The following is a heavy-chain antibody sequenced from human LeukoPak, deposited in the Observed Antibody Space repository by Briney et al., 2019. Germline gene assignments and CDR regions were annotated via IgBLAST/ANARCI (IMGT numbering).Heavy chain of an antibody. CDR1: GYTFTSYG. J-gene: IGHJ6*03. CDR2: ISAYNGNT. D-gene: IGHD5-18*01. Sequence: GASVKVSCTASGYTFTSYGISWVRQAPGQGLEWMGWISAYNGNTNYAQKLQGRVTMTTDTSTSTAYMELRSLRSDDTAVYYCAREVKRYVDTAMVTAYYYYYMDVWGKGTTVTVSS. CDR3: AREVKRYVDTAMVTAYYYYYMDV. V-gene: IGHV1-18*01.